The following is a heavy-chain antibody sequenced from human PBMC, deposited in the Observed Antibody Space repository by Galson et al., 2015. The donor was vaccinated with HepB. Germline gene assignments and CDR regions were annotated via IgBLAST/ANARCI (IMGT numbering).Heavy chain of an antibody. V-gene: IGHV1-2*06. CDR1: GFMFTGYY. CDR3: ARDSDMDV. Sequence: QSGAEVKKPGASVKVSCKASGFMFTGYYLHWVRQDPGQRLEWMGRINPDDGATDSAQRFQDRVTLTSDTSINTAYMELRSLRPDDTAVYFCARDSDMDVWGTGTTVIVSS. J-gene: IGHJ6*03. CDR2: INPDDGAT.